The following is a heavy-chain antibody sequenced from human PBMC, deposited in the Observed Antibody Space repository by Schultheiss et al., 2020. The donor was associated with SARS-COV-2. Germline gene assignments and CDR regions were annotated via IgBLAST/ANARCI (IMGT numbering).Heavy chain of an antibody. CDR1: GFTFGDYA. CDR3: ARQDIVVVPAALDAFDI. CDR2: IRSKAYGGTT. D-gene: IGHD2-2*01. Sequence: GESLKISCTASGFTFGDYAMSWFRQAPGKGLEWVGFIRSKAYGGTTEYAASVKGRFTISRDDSKSIAYLQMNSLKTEDTAVYYCARQDIVVVPAALDAFDIWGQGTMVTVSS. J-gene: IGHJ3*02. V-gene: IGHV3-49*03.